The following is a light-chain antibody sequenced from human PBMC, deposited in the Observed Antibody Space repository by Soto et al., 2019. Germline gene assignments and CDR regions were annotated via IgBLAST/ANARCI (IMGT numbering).Light chain of an antibody. CDR2: EVS. J-gene: IGLJ2*01. CDR1: SSDVGGYNY. V-gene: IGLV2-14*01. CDR3: SSYTSSSTVV. Sequence: QSVLTQPASVSGSPGQSITISCTGTSSDVGGYNYVSWYQQHPGKAPKLMIYEVSNRPSGVYNSFSGSKSGNTASLTISGLQAEDEADYYCSSYTSSSTVVFGGGTKLTVL.